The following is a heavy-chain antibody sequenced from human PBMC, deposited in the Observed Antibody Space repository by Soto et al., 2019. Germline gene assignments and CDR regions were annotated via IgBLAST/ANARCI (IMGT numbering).Heavy chain of an antibody. D-gene: IGHD4-17*01. CDR3: ARPPYGDYQSWFDP. CDR1: GYTFTSYG. CDR2: ISAYNGNT. J-gene: IGHJ5*02. V-gene: IGHV1-18*01. Sequence: ASVKVSCKASGYTFTSYGISWVRQAPGQGLEWMGWISAYNGNTNFAQKLQGRVTMTTDTSTSTAYMELRSLRSDDTAVYYCARPPYGDYQSWFDPWGQGTLVTSPQ.